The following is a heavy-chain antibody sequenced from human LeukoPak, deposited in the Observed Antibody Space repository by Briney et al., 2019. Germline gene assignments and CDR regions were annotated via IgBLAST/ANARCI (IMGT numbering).Heavy chain of an antibody. J-gene: IGHJ6*04. CDR1: GFTFSRYS. V-gene: IGHV3-21*01. D-gene: IGHD6-13*01. CDR2: ISSSSREI. Sequence: GGSLRLACAACGFTFSRYSMRWVRQAPGRGVGGVSCISSSSREIYYADSVKGGLNMYRDNGKNSLYLQITSLRAVDTSVYYCARVARVSGNYYYYGIDLWGKGTPVTVSS. CDR3: ARVARVSGNYYYYGIDL.